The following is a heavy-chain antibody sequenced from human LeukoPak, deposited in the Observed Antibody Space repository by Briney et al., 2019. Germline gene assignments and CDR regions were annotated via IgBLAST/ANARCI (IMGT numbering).Heavy chain of an antibody. Sequence: ASVRVSCKASGYTFTGYHIHWVRQAPGQGLEWMGGIDSNSGGTNYAQKFQGRVTMTRDTSISTAYMELSRLRSDDTALYYCARENWFDPWGQGTLVTVSS. CDR3: ARENWFDP. V-gene: IGHV1-2*02. CDR1: GYTFTGYH. CDR2: IDSNSGGT. J-gene: IGHJ5*02.